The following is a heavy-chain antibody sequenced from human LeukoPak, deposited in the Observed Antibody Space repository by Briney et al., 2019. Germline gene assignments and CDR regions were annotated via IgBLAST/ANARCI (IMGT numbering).Heavy chain of an antibody. CDR2: ISGSGGST. V-gene: IGHV3-23*01. D-gene: IGHD3-22*01. Sequence: PGRSLRLSCAASGFTFSSYAMSWVRQAPGKGLEWVSAISGSGGSTYYADSVKGRFTISRDNSKNTLYLQMNSLRAEDTAVYYCAKDLYYDSSGCGDYWGQGTLVTVSS. CDR1: GFTFSSYA. CDR3: AKDLYYDSSGCGDY. J-gene: IGHJ4*02.